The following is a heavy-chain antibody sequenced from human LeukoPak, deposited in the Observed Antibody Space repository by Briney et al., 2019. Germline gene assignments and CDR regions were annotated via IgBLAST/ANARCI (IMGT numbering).Heavy chain of an antibody. J-gene: IGHJ4*02. CDR2: MNPNSGNT. CDR1: GYTFTSYD. Sequence: ASVKVSCKASGYTFTSYDINWVRQATGQGLEWMGWMNPNSGNTGYAQKFQGRVTITRNTSISTAYMELSSLRSEDTAVYYCARDSAGSGYFDYWGQGTLVTVSS. CDR3: ARDSAGSGYFDY. D-gene: IGHD2-15*01. V-gene: IGHV1-8*03.